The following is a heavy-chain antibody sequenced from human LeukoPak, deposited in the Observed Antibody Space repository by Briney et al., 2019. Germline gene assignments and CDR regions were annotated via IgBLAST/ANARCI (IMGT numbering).Heavy chain of an antibody. CDR1: GFIFSDSA. Sequence: PGGSLRLSCAASGFIFSDSAIHWVRQASGKGLEWVSFIYSDNTHYSDSVKGRLTISRDNSKNTLYLQMNSLRAEDTAVYYCARRAGAYSHPYDYWGQGTLVTVSS. D-gene: IGHD4/OR15-4a*01. CDR2: IYSDNT. J-gene: IGHJ4*02. CDR3: ARRAGAYSHPYDY. V-gene: IGHV3-53*01.